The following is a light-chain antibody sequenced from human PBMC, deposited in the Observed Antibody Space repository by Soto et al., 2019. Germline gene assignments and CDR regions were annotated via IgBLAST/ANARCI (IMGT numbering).Light chain of an antibody. Sequence: EIVLTQSPGTLSLSPGERATLSCRASQSVSSSYLAWYQQKPGQAPRFLIYGASSRATGIPVRFSGSGSGTDFTLTISRLEPEDFALYYCQQYGSSITFGQGTRLEIK. CDR1: QSVSSSY. CDR3: QQYGSSIT. V-gene: IGKV3-20*01. CDR2: GAS. J-gene: IGKJ5*01.